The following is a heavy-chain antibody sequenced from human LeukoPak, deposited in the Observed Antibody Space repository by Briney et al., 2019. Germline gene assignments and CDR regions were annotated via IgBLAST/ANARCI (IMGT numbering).Heavy chain of an antibody. CDR1: GFTFSSYS. V-gene: IGHV3-48*01. CDR3: ARDRGSSWYNSWSEYDAFDI. D-gene: IGHD6-13*01. Sequence: QAGGSLRLSCAASGFTFSSYSMNWVRQAPGKGLEWVSYISSSSSTIYYADSVKGRFTISRDNAKNSLYLQMNSLRAEDTAVYYCARDRGSSWYNSWSEYDAFDIRGQGTMVTVSS. CDR2: ISSSSSTI. J-gene: IGHJ3*02.